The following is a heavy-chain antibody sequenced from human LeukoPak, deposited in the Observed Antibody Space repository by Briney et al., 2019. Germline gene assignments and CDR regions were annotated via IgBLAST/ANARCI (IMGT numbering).Heavy chain of an antibody. Sequence: GGSLRLSCAASGFTFSTYVMHWVRQAPGKGLQWVAVILYDGSNKYYADSVKGRFIISRDNSKNTLYLQMNSLTAEDTAVYYCAKQGYSSAYFDYWGQGTLVTVSS. J-gene: IGHJ4*02. D-gene: IGHD5-18*01. CDR1: GFTFSTYV. CDR3: AKQGYSSAYFDY. V-gene: IGHV3-30-3*02. CDR2: ILYDGSNK.